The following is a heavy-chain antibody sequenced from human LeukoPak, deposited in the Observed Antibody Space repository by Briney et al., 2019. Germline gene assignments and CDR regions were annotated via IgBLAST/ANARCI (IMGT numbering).Heavy chain of an antibody. J-gene: IGHJ6*02. V-gene: IGHV4-34*01. D-gene: IGHD5-18*01. CDR3: ARGPSIQLWSDPYYYYGMDV. CDR2: INHSGST. Sequence: PSETLSLTCAVYGGSFSGYYWSWIRQPPGKGLEWIGEINHSGSTNYNPSLKSRVTISVDTSKNQFSLRLSSLTAADTAVYYCARGPSIQLWSDPYYYYGMDVWGQGTTVTVSS. CDR1: GGSFSGYY.